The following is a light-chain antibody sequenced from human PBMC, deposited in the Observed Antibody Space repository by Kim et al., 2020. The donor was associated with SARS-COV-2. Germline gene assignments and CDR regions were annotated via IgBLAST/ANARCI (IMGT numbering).Light chain of an antibody. CDR3: AAWDDGLSAWV. Sequence: GQVVLISCSRSSSNSGCNYVYWYQQLPGTAPRLLIYRNNQRPSGVPDRFSGSESGTSPSLAIRGLRSEDEADYYCAAWDDGLSAWVFGGGTQLTVL. CDR1: SSNSGCNY. V-gene: IGLV1-47*01. J-gene: IGLJ3*02. CDR2: RNN.